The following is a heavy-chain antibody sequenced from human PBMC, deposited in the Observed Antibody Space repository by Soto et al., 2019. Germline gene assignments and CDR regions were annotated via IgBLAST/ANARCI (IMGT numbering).Heavy chain of an antibody. CDR3: AKDIEWRLEWLVPGAFDI. Sequence: GGSLRLSCAASGFTFDDYAMHWVRQAPGKGLEWVSGISWNSGSIGYADSVKGRFTISRDNAKNSLYLQMNSLRAEDTALYYCAKDIEWRLEWLVPGAFDIWGQGTMVTVSS. CDR2: ISWNSGSI. J-gene: IGHJ3*02. CDR1: GFTFDDYA. D-gene: IGHD6-19*01. V-gene: IGHV3-9*01.